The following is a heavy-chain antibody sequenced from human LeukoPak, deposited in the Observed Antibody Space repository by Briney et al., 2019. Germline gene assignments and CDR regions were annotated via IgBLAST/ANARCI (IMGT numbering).Heavy chain of an antibody. Sequence: SQTLSLTCAVSGDSVSSNSAVWNWIRQSPSRGLEWLGRAYYRSKWHNEYAESVKSRISINSDTSKNQFSLQLNSVTPEDTAEYYCAGTTDYSSFLAYWGQGTLVTVSS. CDR1: GDSVSSNSAV. J-gene: IGHJ4*02. CDR3: AGTTDYSSFLAY. CDR2: AYYRSKWHN. V-gene: IGHV6-1*01. D-gene: IGHD4-11*01.